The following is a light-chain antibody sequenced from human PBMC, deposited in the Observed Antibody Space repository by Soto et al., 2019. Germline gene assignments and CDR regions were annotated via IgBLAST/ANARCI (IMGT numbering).Light chain of an antibody. J-gene: IGKJ4*01. CDR3: QQYAYSPLN. V-gene: IGKV3-20*01. CDR2: GAS. CDR1: QSVSSDY. Sequence: EIVLTQSPGTLSLSPGERATLSCRASQSVSSDYLAWYQQKPGQAPRLLIYGASSRATGIPDRFSGSGSGTDFTLTITRLEPEDSAMYYCQQYAYSPLNFGGGTKVDIK.